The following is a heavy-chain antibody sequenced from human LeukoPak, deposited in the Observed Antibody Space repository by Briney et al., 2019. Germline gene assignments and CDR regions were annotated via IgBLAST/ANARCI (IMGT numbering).Heavy chain of an antibody. V-gene: IGHV3-48*04. D-gene: IGHD5-18*01. Sequence: GGSLRLSCAASGFPFNTYSMNWVRQAPGKGLEWISYISSSSTSIYYADSVKGRFTISRDNAKNSLYLQMNSLRAEDTAVYFCARDTAMAYSGDWFDPWGQGTLVTVSS. CDR3: ARDTAMAYSGDWFDP. CDR2: ISSSSTSI. CDR1: GFPFNTYS. J-gene: IGHJ5*02.